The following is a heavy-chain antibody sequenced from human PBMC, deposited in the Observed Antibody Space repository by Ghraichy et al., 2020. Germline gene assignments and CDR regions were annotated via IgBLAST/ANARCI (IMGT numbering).Heavy chain of an antibody. CDR1: GGSFSGYY. CDR2: INHSGST. Sequence: SETLSLTCAVYGGSFSGYYWSWIRQPPGKGLEWIGEINHSGSTNYNPSLKSRVTISVDTSKNQFSLKLSSVTAADTAVYYCARQGSYSSGWHRGSRTTFDYWGQGTLVTVSS. V-gene: IGHV4-34*01. J-gene: IGHJ4*02. D-gene: IGHD6-19*01. CDR3: ARQGSYSSGWHRGSRTTFDY.